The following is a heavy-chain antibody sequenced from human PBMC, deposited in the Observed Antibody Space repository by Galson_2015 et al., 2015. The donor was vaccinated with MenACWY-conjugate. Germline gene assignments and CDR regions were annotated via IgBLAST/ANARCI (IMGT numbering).Heavy chain of an antibody. V-gene: IGHV4-39*01. D-gene: IGHD3-22*01. CDR3: ARLPRGINMIVEGS. CDR2: IHFGGTT. CDR1: GGSIYSAAYW. Sequence: LSLTCTVSGGSIYSAAYWWGWIRQPPGKGLEWIASIHFGGTTHYNPSLKSRVTISVDTSKNQFSLKLSSVSAADTAVYYCARLPRGINMIVEGSWGQGILVTVSS. J-gene: IGHJ5*02.